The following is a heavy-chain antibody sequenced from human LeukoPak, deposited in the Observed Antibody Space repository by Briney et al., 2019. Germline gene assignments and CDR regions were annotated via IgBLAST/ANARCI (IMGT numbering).Heavy chain of an antibody. D-gene: IGHD2-15*01. J-gene: IGHJ6*03. CDR1: GLTVNSSF. CDR2: FYSGGAT. V-gene: IGHV3-53*01. Sequence: PGGSLRLSCVVSGLTVNSSFISWVRQAPGRGLEWASVFYSGGATYFADSVKGRFTMSRDNSKNTLYLQMNSLRAEDTGMYYCARAVGGAFYMDVWGKGTPVTVSS. CDR3: ARAVGGAFYMDV.